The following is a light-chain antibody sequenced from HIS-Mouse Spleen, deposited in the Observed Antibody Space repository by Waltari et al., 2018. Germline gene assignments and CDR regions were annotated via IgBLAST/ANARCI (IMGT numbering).Light chain of an antibody. CDR2: EDS. Sequence: SYDLPQPPSVSVSPGQRARITCSGDALPKKYPYWYQQKSGQAPVLVIYEDSKRPSGIPERFSGSSSGTMATLTISGAQVEDEADYYCYSTDSSGNHRVFGGGTKLTVL. J-gene: IGLJ2*01. CDR3: YSTDSSGNHRV. V-gene: IGLV3-10*01. CDR1: ALPKKY.